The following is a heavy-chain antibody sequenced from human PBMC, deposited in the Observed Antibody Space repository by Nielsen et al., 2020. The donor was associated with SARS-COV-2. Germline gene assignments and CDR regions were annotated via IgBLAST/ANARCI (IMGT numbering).Heavy chain of an antibody. CDR3: ATDAAAGTGYYFDY. Sequence: ASVKVSCKASGYTFTGYYMHWVRQAPGKGLEWMGGFDPEDGETIYAQKFQGRVTMTEDTSTDTAYMELSSLRSEDTAVYYCATDAAAGTGYYFDYWGQGTLVTVSS. CDR1: GYTFTGYY. CDR2: FDPEDGET. J-gene: IGHJ4*02. D-gene: IGHD6-13*01. V-gene: IGHV1-24*01.